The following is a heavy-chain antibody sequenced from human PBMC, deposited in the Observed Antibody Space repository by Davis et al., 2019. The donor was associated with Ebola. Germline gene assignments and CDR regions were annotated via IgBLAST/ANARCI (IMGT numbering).Heavy chain of an antibody. CDR3: AREGYGDYDY. V-gene: IGHV3-74*01. Sequence: GESLKISCAASGFTFSSYWMHWVRQAPGKGLVWVSRINSDGSSTSYADSVKGRFTISRDNAKKSLYLQMNSLSAEDTAVYYCAREGYGDYDYWGQGTLVTVSS. D-gene: IGHD4-17*01. CDR2: INSDGSST. CDR1: GFTFSSYW. J-gene: IGHJ4*02.